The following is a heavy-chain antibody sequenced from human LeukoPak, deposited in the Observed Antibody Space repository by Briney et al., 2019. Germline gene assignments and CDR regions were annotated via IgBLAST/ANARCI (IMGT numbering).Heavy chain of an antibody. V-gene: IGHV4-59*01. D-gene: IGHD3-10*01. CDR2: IYNSGST. CDR1: GGSISSYY. J-gene: IGHJ6*02. Sequence: SETLSLTCTVSGGSISSYYWSWIRQPPGKGLEWIGYIYNSGSTNYNPSLKSRVTISVDTSKNHFSLKLSSVTAADTAVYYCGRGRGTSGNYNYYGVDVWGQGTTVTVSS. CDR3: GRGRGTSGNYNYYGVDV.